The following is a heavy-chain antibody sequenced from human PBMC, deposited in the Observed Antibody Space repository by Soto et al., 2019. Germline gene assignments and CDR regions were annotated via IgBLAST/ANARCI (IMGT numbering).Heavy chain of an antibody. V-gene: IGHV4-34*01. D-gene: IGHD1-1*01. CDR3: ARATAPWAFDI. Sequence: QVQLQQWGAGLLKPSETLSLTCAVSGGSFSGYYWSWIRQPPGKGLEWIGEINHSGSTNYNPSLKSRVPISVDPSKNQCSLKLSSVTAADTAVYYCARATAPWAFDIWGQGTMVTVSS. CDR1: GGSFSGYY. CDR2: INHSGST. J-gene: IGHJ3*02.